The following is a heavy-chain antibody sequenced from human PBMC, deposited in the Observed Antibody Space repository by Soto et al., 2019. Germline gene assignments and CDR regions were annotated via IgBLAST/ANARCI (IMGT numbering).Heavy chain of an antibody. CDR2: IWYDGSNK. V-gene: IGHV3-33*01. CDR1: GFTFSSYG. J-gene: IGHJ4*02. D-gene: IGHD2-15*01. CDR3: ARISLYGGYVDY. Sequence: QVQLVESGGGVVQPGRSLRLSCAASGFTFSSYGMHWVRQAPSKGLEWVAVIWYDGSNKYYADSVKGRFTISRDNSKNTLYLQMNSLRAEDTAVYYCARISLYGGYVDYWGQGTLVTVSS.